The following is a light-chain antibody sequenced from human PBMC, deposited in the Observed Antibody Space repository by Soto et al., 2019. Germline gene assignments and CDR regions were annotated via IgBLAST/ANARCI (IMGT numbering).Light chain of an antibody. Sequence: EIWMTQSPATLSVSPGERATLSCWASQSVSSNLAWYQQKPGQTPRLLIYGASSRATGVPDRFSGSGSGTDFTLTISRLEPADFAVYYCQQFGNSPLLTFGGGTKVDI. CDR2: GAS. V-gene: IGKV3-20*01. CDR3: QQFGNSPLLT. CDR1: QSVSSN. J-gene: IGKJ4*01.